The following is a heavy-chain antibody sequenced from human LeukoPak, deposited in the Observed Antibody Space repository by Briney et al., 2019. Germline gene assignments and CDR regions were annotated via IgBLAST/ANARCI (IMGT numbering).Heavy chain of an antibody. CDR2: ISSSSSTI. J-gene: IGHJ6*02. Sequence: GGSLRLSCAASGFTFSSYSMNWVRQAPGKGLEWVSYISSSSSTIYYAGSVKGRFTISRDNAKNSLYLQMNSLRDEDTAVYYCARGPRWELLSYYYYGMDVWGQGTTVTVSS. D-gene: IGHD1-26*01. V-gene: IGHV3-48*02. CDR1: GFTFSSYS. CDR3: ARGPRWELLSYYYYGMDV.